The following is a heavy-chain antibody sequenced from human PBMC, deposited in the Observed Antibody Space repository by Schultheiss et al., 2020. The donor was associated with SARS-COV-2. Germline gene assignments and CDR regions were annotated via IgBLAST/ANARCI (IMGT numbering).Heavy chain of an antibody. CDR1: GFTFSSYW. J-gene: IGHJ4*02. CDR3: ARDLVYSRSAPDY. CDR2: IWYDGSNK. Sequence: GESLKISCAASGFTFSSYWMHWVRQAPGKGLEWVAVIWYDGSNKEYADSVKGRFTISRDNSRNTMYMQMKSVRAEDTAVYYCARDLVYSRSAPDYWGQGTLVTVSS. V-gene: IGHV3-33*01. D-gene: IGHD2-8*01.